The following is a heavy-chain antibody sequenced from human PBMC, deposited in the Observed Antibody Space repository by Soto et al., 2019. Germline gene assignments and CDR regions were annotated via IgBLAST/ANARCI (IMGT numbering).Heavy chain of an antibody. J-gene: IGHJ4*02. D-gene: IGHD5-18*01. V-gene: IGHV4-39*01. CDR3: ATGIYRYGNYYFDY. Sequence: SETLSLTCTVSGGSISSSSYYWGWIRQPPGKGLEWIGSIYYSGSTYYNPSLKSRVTISVDTSKNQFSLKLSSVTAADTAVYYCATGIYRYGNYYFDYWGQATLVTVSS. CDR2: IYYSGST. CDR1: GGSISSSSYY.